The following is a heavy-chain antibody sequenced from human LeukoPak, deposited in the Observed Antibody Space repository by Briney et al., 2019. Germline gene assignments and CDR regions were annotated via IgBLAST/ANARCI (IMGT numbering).Heavy chain of an antibody. V-gene: IGHV1-2*02. CDR2: INPNSGGT. CDR1: GYTFTGYY. D-gene: IGHD6-19*01. CDR3: ARDVSSGWYVVY. Sequence: ASVKVSCKASGYTFTGYYMHWVRQAPGQGLEWMGWINPNSGGTNYAQKFQGRVTMTRDTYTSTVYMELSSLRSEDTAIYYCARDVSSGWYVVYWGQGTLVTVSS. J-gene: IGHJ4*02.